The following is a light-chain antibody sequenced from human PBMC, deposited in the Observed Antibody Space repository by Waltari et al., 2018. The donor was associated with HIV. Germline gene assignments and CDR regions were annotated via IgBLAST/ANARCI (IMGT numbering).Light chain of an antibody. V-gene: IGKV2-28*01. Sequence: IAMTQSPLSLPVTPGEPASISCTSSESLLHGNGYNYLAWYLQKPGQSPHVLIYLGSNRASGVPDRFSGSGSDTNFTLQISRVDAEDVGVYYCMQALRTPITFGQGTKLEIK. J-gene: IGKJ2*01. CDR3: MQALRTPIT. CDR2: LGS. CDR1: ESLLHGNGYNY.